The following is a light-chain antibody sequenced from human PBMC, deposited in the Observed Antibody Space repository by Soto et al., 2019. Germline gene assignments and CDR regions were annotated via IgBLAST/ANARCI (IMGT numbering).Light chain of an antibody. CDR1: QSVSSY. V-gene: IGKV3-11*01. CDR3: QQLNSYSDA. Sequence: EIVLTQSPPTLCLSPGERATFSCRASQSVSSYLAWYQQKPGQAPRLLIYDASNRATGIPSRFSGSGSGTDFTLTISSLQPDDFATYYCQQLNSYSDAFGGGTKVDIK. J-gene: IGKJ4*02. CDR2: DAS.